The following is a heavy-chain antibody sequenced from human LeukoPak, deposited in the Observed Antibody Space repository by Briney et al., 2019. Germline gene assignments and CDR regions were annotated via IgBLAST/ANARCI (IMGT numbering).Heavy chain of an antibody. J-gene: IGHJ4*02. Sequence: GGSLRLSCAASGFTFSSYSMNWVRQAPGKGLEWVSSISSSSSYIYYAGSVKGRFTISRDNSKNTVYLQINSLRAEDTAVYYCARGYGSDWYVLYWGQGTLVTVSS. CDR2: ISSSSSYI. CDR3: ARGYGSDWYVLY. CDR1: GFTFSSYS. D-gene: IGHD6-19*01. V-gene: IGHV3-21*04.